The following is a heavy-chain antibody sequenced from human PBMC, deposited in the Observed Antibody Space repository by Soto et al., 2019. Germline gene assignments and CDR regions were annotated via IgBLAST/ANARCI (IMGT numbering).Heavy chain of an antibody. V-gene: IGHV2-26*01. CDR1: GFSLSNARMG. D-gene: IGHD3-10*01. CDR3: ARIGDYGSGSYYKFYYYYYMDV. CDR2: IFSNAEK. Sequence: QVTLKESGPVLVKPTETLTLTCTVSGFSLSNARMGVSWIRQPPGKALEWLAHIFSNAEKSYSTSLKSRLTISQDTSKSQVVLTMTNMDPVYTNRYYGARIGDYGSGSYYKFYYYYYMDVWGKGTTVNVSS. J-gene: IGHJ6*03.